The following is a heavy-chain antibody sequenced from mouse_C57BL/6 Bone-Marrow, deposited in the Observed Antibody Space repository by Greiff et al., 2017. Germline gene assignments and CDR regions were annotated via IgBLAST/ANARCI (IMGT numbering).Heavy chain of an antibody. V-gene: IGHV1-53*01. J-gene: IGHJ1*03. D-gene: IGHD1-1*01. CDR2: INPSNGGT. Sequence: VQLQQPGTELVKPGASVKLSCKDSGYTFTSYWMHWVKKRPGQGMEWMGNINPSNGGTKYNEQFKSKGTLTVDKSSSTAYMQLSSLTSEDSAVYYCARGINYGSTDFDVGGTGPTVTVSS. CDR1: GYTFTSYW. CDR3: ARGINYGSTDFDV.